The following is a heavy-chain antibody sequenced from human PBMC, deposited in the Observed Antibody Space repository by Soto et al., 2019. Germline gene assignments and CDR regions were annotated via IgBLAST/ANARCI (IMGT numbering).Heavy chain of an antibody. J-gene: IGHJ6*03. CDR1: GFTVSSNY. CDR2: IYSGGST. CDR3: ARSSGVVAATHYYYYMDV. D-gene: IGHD2-15*01. Sequence: PGGSLRLSCAASGFTVSSNYMSWVRQAPGKGLEWVSVIYSGGSTYYADSVKGRFTISRDNSKNTLYLQMNSLRAEDTAVYYCARSSGVVAATHYYYYMDVWGKGTTVTVSS. V-gene: IGHV3-66*01.